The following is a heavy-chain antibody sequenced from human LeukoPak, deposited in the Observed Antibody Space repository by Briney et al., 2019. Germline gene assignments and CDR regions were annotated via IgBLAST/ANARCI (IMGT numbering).Heavy chain of an antibody. CDR3: ARAGVGADY. CDR1: GYTFTSYD. Sequence: ASVKVSCKASGYTFTSYDINWVRQAPGQGLEWMGWMNPNSGNTVYAHKFKGRVTITRTTSITTAYMELSSLRSEDTAVYYCARAGVGADYWGQGTLVTVSS. D-gene: IGHD1-26*01. V-gene: IGHV1-8*03. J-gene: IGHJ4*02. CDR2: MNPNSGNT.